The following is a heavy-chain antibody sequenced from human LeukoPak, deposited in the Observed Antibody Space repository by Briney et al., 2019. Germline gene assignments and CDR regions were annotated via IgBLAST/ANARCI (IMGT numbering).Heavy chain of an antibody. Sequence: GASVKVSCKASGYTFTGYYMHWVRQAPGQGLEWMGWINPNSGGTNYAQKFQGWVTMTRDTSISTAYMELSRLRSDDTAVYYCARSYGSGSYYFDYWGQGTLVTVSS. V-gene: IGHV1-2*04. CDR1: GYTFTGYY. CDR2: INPNSGGT. J-gene: IGHJ4*02. CDR3: ARSYGSGSYYFDY. D-gene: IGHD3-10*01.